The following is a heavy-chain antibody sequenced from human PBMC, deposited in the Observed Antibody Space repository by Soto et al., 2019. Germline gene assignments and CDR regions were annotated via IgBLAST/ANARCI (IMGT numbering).Heavy chain of an antibody. V-gene: IGHV3-23*04. CDR1: GFIFTTSD. D-gene: IGHD3-16*01. CDR2: ITITGDTT. Sequence: EVQLVESEGGLVQPGGSLRLSCEASGFIFTTSDMSWVRQAPGKGLEWISSITITGDTTHYADSVKGRFTISRDNSRNTVYVQMTGLGVDDTAVYYWAKGGGGDHGYWGQGTLVAVSS. CDR3: AKGGGGDHGY. J-gene: IGHJ4*02.